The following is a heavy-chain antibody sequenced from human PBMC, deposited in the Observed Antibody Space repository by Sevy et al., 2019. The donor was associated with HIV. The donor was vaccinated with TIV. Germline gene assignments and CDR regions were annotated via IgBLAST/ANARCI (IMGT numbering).Heavy chain of an antibody. V-gene: IGHV4-4*07. D-gene: IGHD3-10*01. Sequence: SETLSLTCTVSGGSISSYYWSWIRQPAGKGLEWIGRIYTSGRTNYNPSLKSRVTMSVDTSKNQFSLKLSSVTAADTAVYYCARKGMREDYFDYWGQGTLVTVSS. CDR2: IYTSGRT. CDR3: ARKGMREDYFDY. CDR1: GGSISSYY. J-gene: IGHJ4*02.